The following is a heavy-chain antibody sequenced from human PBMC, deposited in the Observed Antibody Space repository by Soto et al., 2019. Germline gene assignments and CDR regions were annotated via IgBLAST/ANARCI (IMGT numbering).Heavy chain of an antibody. D-gene: IGHD1-1*01. V-gene: IGHV4-34*01. CDR3: ARGGQNTTLYYGMDV. Sequence: LTCALCSGTFSISDWAGFLKPPGKALEWIGEINHSGSTNYNPSLKSRVTISVDTSKNQFSLNLSSVTAADTAVYYCARGGQNTTLYYGMDVWGQGTTVTVSS. CDR1: SGTFSISD. CDR2: INHSGST. J-gene: IGHJ6*02.